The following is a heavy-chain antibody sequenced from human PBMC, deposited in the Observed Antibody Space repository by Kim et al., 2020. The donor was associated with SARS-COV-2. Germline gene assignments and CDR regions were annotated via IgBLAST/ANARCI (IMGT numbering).Heavy chain of an antibody. V-gene: IGHV4-4*07. J-gene: IGHJ6*02. CDR1: GGSISSYY. Sequence: SETLSLTCTVSGGSISSYYWSWIRQPAGKGLEWIGRIYTSGSTNYNPSLKSRVTMSVDTSKNQFSLKLSSVTAADTAVYYCAREGFWTYYYYYGMDVWGQGTTVTVSS. CDR3: AREGFWTYYYYYGMDV. D-gene: IGHD3-3*01. CDR2: IYTSGST.